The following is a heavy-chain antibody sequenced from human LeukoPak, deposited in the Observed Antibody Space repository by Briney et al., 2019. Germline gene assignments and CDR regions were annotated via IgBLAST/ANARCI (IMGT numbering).Heavy chain of an antibody. CDR3: ARHRWYYDYVWGSYRFYYFDY. CDR1: GDSFTSVTDY. CDR2: DDYSGGT. J-gene: IGHJ4*02. Sequence: PSETLSLTCTVSGDSFTSVTDYWAWIRQPPGKGLEWIASDDYSGGTYYNPSLESRVAISADMSKNQISLKLTSVTGADTAVYYCARHRWYYDYVWGSYRFYYFDYWGQGTLVTVSS. D-gene: IGHD3-16*02. V-gene: IGHV4-39*01.